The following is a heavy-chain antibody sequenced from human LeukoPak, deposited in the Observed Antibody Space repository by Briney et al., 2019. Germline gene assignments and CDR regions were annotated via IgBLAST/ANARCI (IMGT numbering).Heavy chain of an antibody. CDR3: ARDMGLLRSDY. J-gene: IGHJ4*02. CDR2: LFSNDEK. V-gene: IGHV2-26*01. Sequence: SGPTLVNPTETLTLTWTVSGFSLSNARMVVSWIRHPPEKALEWLAHLFSNDEKSYSTSLKSRLTISKDTSKSQVVLTMTNMDPVDTATYYCARDMGLLRSDYWGQGTLVTVSS. CDR1: GFSLSNARMV. D-gene: IGHD2-15*01.